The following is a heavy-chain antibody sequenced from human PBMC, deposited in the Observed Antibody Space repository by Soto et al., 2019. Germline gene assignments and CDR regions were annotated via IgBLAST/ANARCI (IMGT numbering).Heavy chain of an antibody. D-gene: IGHD3-3*01. V-gene: IGHV1-2*04. J-gene: IGHJ6*02. Sequence: AFVKVSSKASGYTFTGYYMHWVRPAPGQVLEWMGWLHPNSGGTNYAQKFQGWVTMTRDTSISTAYMELSRLRSDDTAVCYCARDRCYYDYCSGYPYYYYGMDVWGQGTTVTVSS. CDR1: GYTFTGYY. CDR3: ARDRCYYDYCSGYPYYYYGMDV. CDR2: LHPNSGGT.